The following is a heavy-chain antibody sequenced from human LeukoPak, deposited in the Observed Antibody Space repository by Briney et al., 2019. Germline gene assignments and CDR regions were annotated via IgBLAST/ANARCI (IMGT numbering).Heavy chain of an antibody. CDR2: IYSGGST. CDR3: ARMYQSYYFDC. J-gene: IGHJ4*02. D-gene: IGHD2-2*01. V-gene: IGHV3-53*01. Sequence: GGSLILSCAASGFTVSSNYMSWVRQGQGKGLEWVSVIYSGGSTYYADSVKGRFTISRDNSKNTLYLQMDSLRAEDTAVYYCARMYQSYYFDCWGQGTLVTVSS. CDR1: GFTVSSNY.